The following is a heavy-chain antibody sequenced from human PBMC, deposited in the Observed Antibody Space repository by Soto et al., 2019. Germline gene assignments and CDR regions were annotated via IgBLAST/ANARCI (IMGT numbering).Heavy chain of an antibody. Sequence: PSETLSLTCTVSGGSISSYYWSWIRQPPGKGLEWIGYIYYSGSTNYNPSLKSRVTISVDTSKNQFSLKLSSVTAADTAVYYCARSRGITMVRGATNWFDPWGQGTLVTVSS. CDR1: GGSISSYY. J-gene: IGHJ5*02. V-gene: IGHV4-59*01. CDR3: ARSRGITMVRGATNWFDP. CDR2: IYYSGST. D-gene: IGHD3-10*01.